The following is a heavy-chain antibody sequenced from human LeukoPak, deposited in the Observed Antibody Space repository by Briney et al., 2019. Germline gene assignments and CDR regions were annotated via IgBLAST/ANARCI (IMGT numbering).Heavy chain of an antibody. J-gene: IGHJ4*02. CDR2: ISSSSSTI. D-gene: IGHD1-26*01. Sequence: PGETLRLTCAASGFTFSSYSMNWVRQPPPKGLEWVSYISSSSSTICYTHSVKGRFTISIDKAKNPLYLQVNSVRDEDTAVYYCARDLGGSYYFDYWGQGTLVTVSS. CDR3: ARDLGGSYYFDY. CDR1: GFTFSSYS. V-gene: IGHV3-48*02.